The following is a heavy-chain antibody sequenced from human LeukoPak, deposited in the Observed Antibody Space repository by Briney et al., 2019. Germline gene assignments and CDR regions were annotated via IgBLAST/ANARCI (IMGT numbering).Heavy chain of an antibody. J-gene: IGHJ4*02. V-gene: IGHV3-66*04. CDR1: GFTVSSNY. Sequence: GGSLRLSCAASGFTVSSNYMSWVRQAPGKGLEWVSLIYSGGSTYYADSVKGRFTISRDNSKNTLYLQMNSLRAEDTAVYYCARRIYGDYPFDYWGQGTLVTVSS. CDR3: ARRIYGDYPFDY. D-gene: IGHD4-17*01. CDR2: IYSGGST.